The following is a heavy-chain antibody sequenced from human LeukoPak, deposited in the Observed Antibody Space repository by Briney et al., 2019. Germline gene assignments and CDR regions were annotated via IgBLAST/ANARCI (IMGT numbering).Heavy chain of an antibody. Sequence: PSETLSLTCAVYGGSFSGYYWSWIRQPPGKGLEWIGEINHSGSTNYNPSLKSRVTISVDTSKNQFSLKLSSVTAADTAVYYCARDGAKGYCSGGSCQPRFDPWGQGTLVTVSS. CDR2: INHSGST. CDR1: GGSFSGYY. CDR3: ARDGAKGYCSGGSCQPRFDP. D-gene: IGHD2-15*01. V-gene: IGHV4-34*01. J-gene: IGHJ5*02.